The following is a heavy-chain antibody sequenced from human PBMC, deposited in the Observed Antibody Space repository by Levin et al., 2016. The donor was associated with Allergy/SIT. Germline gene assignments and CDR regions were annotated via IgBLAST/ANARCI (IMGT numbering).Heavy chain of an antibody. V-gene: IGHV3-48*03. CDR3: ARGQDPGEY. J-gene: IGHJ4*02. Sequence: LSLTCAASGFTFGNYEMNWVRQAPGKGPEWISYISSPGNTIYYADSVKGRFTISRDNAKNSLYLQMNSLRAEDTGVYYCARGQDPGEYWGRGTLVTVSS. CDR1: GFTFGNYE. D-gene: IGHD3-16*01. CDR2: ISSPGNTI.